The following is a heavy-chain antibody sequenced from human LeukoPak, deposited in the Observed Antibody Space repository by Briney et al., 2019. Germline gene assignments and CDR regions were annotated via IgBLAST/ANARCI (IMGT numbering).Heavy chain of an antibody. V-gene: IGHV4-59*12. Sequence: SETLSLTCTVSGGSISSYYWSWIRQPPGKGLGWIGYIYYSGSTNYNPSLKSRVTISVDTSKNQFSLKLSSVTAADTAVYYCARDRQQLVRGDYFDYWGQGTLVTVSS. D-gene: IGHD6-13*01. CDR2: IYYSGST. J-gene: IGHJ4*02. CDR3: ARDRQQLVRGDYFDY. CDR1: GGSISSYY.